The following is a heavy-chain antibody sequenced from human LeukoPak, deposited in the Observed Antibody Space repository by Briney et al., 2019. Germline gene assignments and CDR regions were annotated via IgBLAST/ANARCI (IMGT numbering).Heavy chain of an antibody. CDR3: ARDLYDFWSGYYSPPRRSNYGMDV. CDR2: ISAYNGNT. CDR1: GYTFTSYG. V-gene: IGHV1-18*01. D-gene: IGHD3-3*01. J-gene: IGHJ6*02. Sequence: GASVKVSCKASGYTFTSYGISWVRQAPGQGLEWMGWISAYNGNTNYAQKLQGRVTMTTDTSTSTAYMELRSLRSDDTAVYYCARDLYDFWSGYYSPPRRSNYGMDVWGQGTTVTVPS.